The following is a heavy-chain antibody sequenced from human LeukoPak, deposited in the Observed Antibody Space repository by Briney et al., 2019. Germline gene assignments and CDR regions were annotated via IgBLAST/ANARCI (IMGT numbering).Heavy chain of an antibody. CDR3: AKETDCSSTSCYGITMVRGVTLRARELDY. V-gene: IGHV3-23*01. CDR2: ISGSGGST. J-gene: IGHJ4*02. Sequence: GGSLRLSCAASGFTFSSYAMSWVRQAPGKGLEWVSAISGSGGSTYYADSVKGRFTISRDNSKNTLYLQMNSLRAEDTAVHYCAKETDCSSTSCYGITMVRGVTLRARELDYWGQGTLVTVSS. CDR1: GFTFSSYA. D-gene: IGHD2-2*01.